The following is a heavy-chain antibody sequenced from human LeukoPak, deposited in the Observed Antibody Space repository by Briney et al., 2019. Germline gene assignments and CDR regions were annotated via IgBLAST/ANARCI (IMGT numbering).Heavy chain of an antibody. CDR1: GFTFSSYA. CDR3: VKDVSRYSGYDSTSDY. Sequence: GGSLRLSCSASGFTFSSYAMHWVRQAPGKGLEYVSAISSNGGSTYYADSVKGRFTISRDNSKNTLYLQMSSLRAEDTAVYYCVKDVSRYSGYDSTSDYWGQGTLVTVSS. D-gene: IGHD5-12*01. V-gene: IGHV3-64D*06. CDR2: ISSNGGST. J-gene: IGHJ4*02.